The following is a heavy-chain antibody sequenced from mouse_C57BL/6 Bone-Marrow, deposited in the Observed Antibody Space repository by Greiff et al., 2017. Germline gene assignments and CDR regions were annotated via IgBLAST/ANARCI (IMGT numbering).Heavy chain of an antibody. CDR2: IYPRSGNT. Sequence: QVQLQQSGAELARPGASVKLSCKDSGYTFTSYGISWVKQRTGQGLEWIGEIYPRSGNTYYNEKFKGKATLTADKSSSTAYMELRSLTSEDSAVYFCARNYYGSGAYGGQGTLVTVSA. J-gene: IGHJ3*01. V-gene: IGHV1-81*01. D-gene: IGHD1-1*01. CDR1: GYTFTSYG. CDR3: ARNYYGSGAY.